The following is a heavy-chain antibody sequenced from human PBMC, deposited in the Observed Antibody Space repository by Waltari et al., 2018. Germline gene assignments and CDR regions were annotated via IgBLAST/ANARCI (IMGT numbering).Heavy chain of an antibody. D-gene: IGHD2-2*02. CDR2: IIPIFGTA. V-gene: IGHV1-69*08. J-gene: IGHJ2*01. Sequence: QVQLVQSGAEVKKPGSSVKVSCKASGGTFSSYAISWVRQAPGQGLEWMGRIIPIFGTANYAQKFQGRVTITADKSTSTAYMELSSLRSEDTAVYYCATFNCSSTSCYTGEDYWYFDLWGRGTLVTVSS. CDR3: ATFNCSSTSCYTGEDYWYFDL. CDR1: GGTFSSYA.